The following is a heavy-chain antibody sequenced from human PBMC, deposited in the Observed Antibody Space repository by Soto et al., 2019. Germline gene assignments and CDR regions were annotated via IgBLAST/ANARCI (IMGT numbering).Heavy chain of an antibody. Sequence: GGSLRLSCAASGFTFSSYGMHWVRQAPGKGLEWVATISYDGSNKYYADSVKGRFTISRDNSKNTLYLQMNSLRPEDTAVYYCAKDPSDYGLSGDIDYWGQGTLVTVSS. CDR3: AKDPSDYGLSGDIDY. V-gene: IGHV3-30*18. CDR1: GFTFSSYG. D-gene: IGHD4-17*01. J-gene: IGHJ4*02. CDR2: ISYDGSNK.